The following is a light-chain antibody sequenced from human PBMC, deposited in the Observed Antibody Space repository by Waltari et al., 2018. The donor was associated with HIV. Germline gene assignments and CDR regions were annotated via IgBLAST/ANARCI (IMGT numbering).Light chain of an antibody. V-gene: IGLV1-40*01. CDR2: GDS. CDR1: HSNIRAGYD. Sequence: QSVLTQPPSVSGAPGQWVTISCTGTHSNIRAGYDVPRYQQLPGTAPKLLLYGDSDRPSGVPDRFSGSKSGTSASLAITGLQAEDEADYYCQSYDSSLSNLIFGGGTKLTVL. J-gene: IGLJ2*01. CDR3: QSYDSSLSNLI.